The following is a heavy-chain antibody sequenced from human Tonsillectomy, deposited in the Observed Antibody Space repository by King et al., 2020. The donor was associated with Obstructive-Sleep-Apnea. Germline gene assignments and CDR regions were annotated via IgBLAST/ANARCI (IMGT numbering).Heavy chain of an antibody. Sequence: QLVQSGGGLVKPGGSLRLSCAASGFTFSSYSMNWVRQAPGKGLEWVSSISSSSSYIYYADSVKGRFTISRDNAKNSLYLQMNSLRAEDTAVYYCAREGVFSVWGSYRYTFDYWGQGTLVTVSS. V-gene: IGHV3-21*01. CDR3: AREGVFSVWGSYRYTFDY. CDR2: ISSSSSYI. J-gene: IGHJ4*02. D-gene: IGHD3-16*02. CDR1: GFTFSSYS.